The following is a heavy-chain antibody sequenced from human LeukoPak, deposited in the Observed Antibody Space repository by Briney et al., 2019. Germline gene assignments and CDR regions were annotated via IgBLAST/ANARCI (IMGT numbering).Heavy chain of an antibody. Sequence: SETLSLTCTVSGYSISSGYYWGWIRQPPGKGPEWIGSIYHSGSTYYNPSLKSRVTISVDTSKNQFSLKLSSVTAADTAVYYYARDYDFWSGYPSYYYYYMDVWGKGTTVTVSS. CDR2: IYHSGST. CDR3: ARDYDFWSGYPSYYYYYMDV. J-gene: IGHJ6*03. V-gene: IGHV4-38-2*02. CDR1: GYSISSGYY. D-gene: IGHD3-3*01.